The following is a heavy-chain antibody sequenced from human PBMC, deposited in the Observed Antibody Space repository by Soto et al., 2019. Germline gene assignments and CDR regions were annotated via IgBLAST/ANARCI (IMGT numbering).Heavy chain of an antibody. V-gene: IGHV4-61*01. CDR1: GGSVNNGNYY. D-gene: IGHD2-8*01. Sequence: QVQLQESGPGLVKPSETLTLTCTVSGGSVNNGNYYWSWIRQPPGKGLEWIGHIYYSGSTNYNPSLKSRVIISIDPSKKQFSLKRRSVTAAATAVYFCARDPGVGLSARWFDPWGQGALVSVSS. CDR3: ARDPGVGLSARWFDP. J-gene: IGHJ5*02. CDR2: IYYSGST.